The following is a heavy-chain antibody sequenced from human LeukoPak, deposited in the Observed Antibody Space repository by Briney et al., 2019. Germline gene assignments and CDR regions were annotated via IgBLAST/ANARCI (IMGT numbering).Heavy chain of an antibody. Sequence: GGSLRLSCAASGFTFDDYAMHWVRQAPGKGLEWVSGISWNSGSIGYADSVKGRFTISRDNAKNSLYLQMNSLRAGDTALYYCAKDWSYYGSGSVAHFFDYWGQGTLVTVSS. CDR1: GFTFDDYA. J-gene: IGHJ4*02. CDR2: ISWNSGSI. CDR3: AKDWSYYGSGSVAHFFDY. V-gene: IGHV3-9*01. D-gene: IGHD3-10*01.